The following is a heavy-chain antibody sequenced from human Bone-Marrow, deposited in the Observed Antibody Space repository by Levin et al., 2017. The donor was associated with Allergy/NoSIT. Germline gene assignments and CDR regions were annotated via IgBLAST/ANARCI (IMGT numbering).Heavy chain of an antibody. D-gene: IGHD4-17*01. CDR1: GFTFRNYG. J-gene: IGHJ6*03. V-gene: IGHV3-30*18. CDR2: ISYDGWNK. CDR3: AKSGAYGDHLDYMGV. Sequence: TGGSLRLSCAASGFTFRNYGMHWLRQTPGKGLEWIATISYDGWNKFYADSVEGRISISRDNSQNTLYLQMNSLRPDDTSIYYCAKSGAYGDHLDYMGVWGKGTTV.